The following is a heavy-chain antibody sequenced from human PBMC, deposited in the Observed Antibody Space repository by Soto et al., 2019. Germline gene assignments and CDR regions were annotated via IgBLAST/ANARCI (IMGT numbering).Heavy chain of an antibody. D-gene: IGHD3-3*01. CDR2: VKSDGSTT. Sequence: EVQLVESGGGLVQPGGSLRLSCAASGFIFSNYWIHWVRQAPGKGLVWASRVKSDGSTTMYADSVKGRFTISRDNAKDTVYLQMNSLGAEDTAVYYCARGAFGAYFLDYWGQGTLVTVSS. V-gene: IGHV3-74*03. CDR1: GFIFSNYW. J-gene: IGHJ4*02. CDR3: ARGAFGAYFLDY.